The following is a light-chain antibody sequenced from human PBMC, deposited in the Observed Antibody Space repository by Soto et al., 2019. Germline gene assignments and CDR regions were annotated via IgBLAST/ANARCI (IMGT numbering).Light chain of an antibody. J-gene: IGKJ5*01. CDR2: DTS. V-gene: IGKV3-15*01. CDR1: QSVSNK. CDR3: QQYNTWRSIR. Sequence: MTQSPAALSVSPGERVTLCCRASQSVSNKLGWYQHKPGQAPRLLIYDTSTRAAGTPARFTGSGSGTDFTLTISSLQSEDFAVYYCQQYNTWRSIRFGQGTRLE.